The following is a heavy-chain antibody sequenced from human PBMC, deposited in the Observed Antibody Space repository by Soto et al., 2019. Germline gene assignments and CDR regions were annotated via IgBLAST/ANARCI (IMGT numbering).Heavy chain of an antibody. V-gene: IGHV3-15*07. Sequence: PGGSLRLSCAASGFTFSNAWMNWVRQAPGKGLEWVGRIKSKTDGGTTDYAAPVKGRFTISRDDSKNTLYLQMNSLKTEDTAVYYCTMGYSYGSDIDYWGQGTLVTVSS. CDR2: IKSKTDGGTT. D-gene: IGHD5-18*01. CDR3: TMGYSYGSDIDY. J-gene: IGHJ4*02. CDR1: GFTFSNAW.